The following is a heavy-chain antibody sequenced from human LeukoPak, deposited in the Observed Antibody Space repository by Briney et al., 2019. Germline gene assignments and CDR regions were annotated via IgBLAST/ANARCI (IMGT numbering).Heavy chain of an antibody. CDR2: IKSKTDGGTT. D-gene: IGHD3-10*01. CDR3: NVLLWFGEFNFDY. Sequence: GGSLRLSCAASGFTFSNAWMSWVRQAPGKGLEWVGRIKSKTDGGTTDYAAPVKGRFTISRDDSKNTLYLQMNSLKTEDTAVYYCNVLLWFGEFNFDYRGQGTLVTVSS. V-gene: IGHV3-15*01. CDR1: GFTFSNAW. J-gene: IGHJ4*02.